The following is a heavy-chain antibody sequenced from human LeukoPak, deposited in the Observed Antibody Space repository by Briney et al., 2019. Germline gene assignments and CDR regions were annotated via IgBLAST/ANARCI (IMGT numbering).Heavy chain of an antibody. Sequence: ASVTVSCQPSGYTFPGYYMHWLQQAPGQGLEWMGWINPNSGGTNIAEKFQGRVTITRDASISTAYMELSRLRSDDTAVYYCARVGRRVLLWFGVGRRFDPWGQGTLVTVSS. V-gene: IGHV1-2*02. D-gene: IGHD3-10*01. CDR2: INPNSGGT. CDR1: GYTFPGYY. J-gene: IGHJ5*02. CDR3: ARVGRRVLLWFGVGRRFDP.